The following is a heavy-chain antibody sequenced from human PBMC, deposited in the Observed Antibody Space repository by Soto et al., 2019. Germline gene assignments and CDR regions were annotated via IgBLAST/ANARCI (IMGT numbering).Heavy chain of an antibody. CDR2: IYYSGST. CDR1: GGSISSGGYY. V-gene: IGHV4-31*03. J-gene: IGHJ4*02. D-gene: IGHD3-10*01. CDR3: ATGSHLSGSYLH. Sequence: QVQLQESGPGLVKPSQTLSLTCTVSGGSISSGGYYWSWIRQHPGKGLEWIGYIYYSGSTSYNPSLKSRITISIDTSKNQFSLKLTSVTAADTAVYYCATGSHLSGSYLHWGQGTLVTVSS.